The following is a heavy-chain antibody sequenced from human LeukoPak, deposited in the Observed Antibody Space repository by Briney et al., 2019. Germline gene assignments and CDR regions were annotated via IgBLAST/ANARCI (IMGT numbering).Heavy chain of an antibody. V-gene: IGHV1-46*01. CDR2: INPSGGST. D-gene: IGHD7-27*01. CDR1: GYTFTSYY. J-gene: IGHJ4*02. Sequence: ASVKVSCKASGYTFTSYYMHWMRQAPGQGLEWMGIINPSGGSTSYAQKFQGRVTMTRDTSTSTVYMELSSLRSEDTAVYYCARWILTGNGFDYWGQGNLVTVSS. CDR3: ARWILTGNGFDY.